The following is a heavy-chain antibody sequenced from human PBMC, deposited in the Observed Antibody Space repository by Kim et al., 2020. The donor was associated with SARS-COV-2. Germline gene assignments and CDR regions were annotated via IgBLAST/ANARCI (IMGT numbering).Heavy chain of an antibody. CDR2: T. D-gene: IGHD6-13*01. V-gene: IGHV1-46*01. Sequence: TSYAQKFQGRVTMTRDTSTSTVYMELSSLRSEDTAVYYCARDIRSSRGDYWGQGTLLTVSS. J-gene: IGHJ4*02. CDR3: ARDIRSSRGDY.